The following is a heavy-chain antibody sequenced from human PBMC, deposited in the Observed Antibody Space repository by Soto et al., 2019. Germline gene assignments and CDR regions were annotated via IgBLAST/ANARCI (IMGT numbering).Heavy chain of an antibody. D-gene: IGHD2-8*01. CDR1: GYTFTSYG. CDR2: ISADSGNT. V-gene: IGHV1-18*04. CDR3: ARDQPCTDGICSVY. Sequence: QVQLVQSGAEVKKPGASVKVSCKASGYTFTSYGLTWVRQAPGQGLEWMGWISADSGNTNYAQKFQGRITMTIDTSTSTAYMELRSLRSDDTAMYFCARDQPCTDGICSVYWGQGTLVTFSS. J-gene: IGHJ4*02.